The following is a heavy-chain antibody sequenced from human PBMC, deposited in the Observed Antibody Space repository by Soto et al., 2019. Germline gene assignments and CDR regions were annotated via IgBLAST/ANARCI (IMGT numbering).Heavy chain of an antibody. J-gene: IGHJ3*02. Sequence: QVQLVQSGAEVKKPGSSVKVSCKASGGTFSSYAISWVRQAPGQGLEWMGGIIPIFGTANYAQKFQGRVQIPADETTSTAKIELSSLRAEDTAVYYCARDLEGHYYDRSGPGHAFDIWGQGTMVTVSS. V-gene: IGHV1-69*01. D-gene: IGHD3-22*01. CDR1: GGTFSSYA. CDR3: ARDLEGHYYDRSGPGHAFDI. CDR2: IIPIFGTA.